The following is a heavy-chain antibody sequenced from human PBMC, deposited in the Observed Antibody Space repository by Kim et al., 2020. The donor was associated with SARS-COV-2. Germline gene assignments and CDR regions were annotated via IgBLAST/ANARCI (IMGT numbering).Heavy chain of an antibody. CDR3: ARVRVTNKQSLVRGVLHA. Sequence: GGSLRLSCAASGFTASSQYMSWVRQAPGKGLEWVSIAYSSSRMFYADSVKGRFTISGDSSRNTVYLQMNSLRADDTAAYYGARVRVTNKQSLVRGVLHA. D-gene: IGHD3-10*01. CDR2: AYSSSRM. CDR1: GFTASSQY. V-gene: IGHV3-53*03. J-gene: IGHJ3*01.